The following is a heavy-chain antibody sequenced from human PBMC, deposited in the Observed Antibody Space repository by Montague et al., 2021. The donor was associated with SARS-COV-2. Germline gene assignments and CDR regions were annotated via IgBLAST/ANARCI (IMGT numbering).Heavy chain of an antibody. CDR1: GFIFSNFT. V-gene: IGHV3-30*04. Sequence: SLRLSCAASGFIFSNFTLHWVRQAPGKGLEWVAIITYNRIYIFYADSVKGRFTISRDKSKNTLYLRLNSLTPEDTAVYYCARDSVTADDGYAFDLWGRGTLVTVSS. CDR2: ITYNRIYI. J-gene: IGHJ3*01. CDR3: ARDSVTADDGYAFDL. D-gene: IGHD3-3*01.